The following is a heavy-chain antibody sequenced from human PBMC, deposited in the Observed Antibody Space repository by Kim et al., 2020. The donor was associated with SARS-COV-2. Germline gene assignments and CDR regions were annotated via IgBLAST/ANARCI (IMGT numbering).Heavy chain of an antibody. D-gene: IGHD6-13*01. CDR1: GFTFDDYA. CDR2: ISWNSGSI. Sequence: GGSLRHSCAASGFTFDDYAMHWVRQAPGKGLEWVSGISWNSGSIVYADSVKGRFTISRDNAKNSLYLQMNSLRAEDTALYYCAKSLGSSWFGNAFDIWGQGTMVTVSS. J-gene: IGHJ3*02. V-gene: IGHV3-9*01. CDR3: AKSLGSSWFGNAFDI.